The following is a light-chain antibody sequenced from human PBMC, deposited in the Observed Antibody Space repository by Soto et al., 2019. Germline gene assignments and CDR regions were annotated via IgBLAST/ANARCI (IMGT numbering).Light chain of an antibody. CDR3: QQRSNWPKT. CDR2: DAS. J-gene: IGKJ1*01. Sequence: EIVLTQSPATLSLSPGERATLSCRASQSVISFLAWYQQKPGQAPRLLIYDASHRATGIPARFSGSGSGTDFTLTISSLEPEDFAVYYCQQRSNWPKTFGQGTKVDIK. V-gene: IGKV3-11*01. CDR1: QSVISF.